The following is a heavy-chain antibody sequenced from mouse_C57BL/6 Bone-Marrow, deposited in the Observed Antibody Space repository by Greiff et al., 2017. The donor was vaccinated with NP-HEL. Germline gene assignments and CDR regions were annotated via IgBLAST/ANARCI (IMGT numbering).Heavy chain of an antibody. V-gene: IGHV1-63*01. Sequence: QVQLQQSGAELVRPGTSVKMSCKASGYTFTNYWIGWAKQRPGHGLEWIGDIYPGGGYTNYNEKFKGKATLTADKSSSTAYMQFSSLTSEDSAIYYCARLGDYDAMDDWGQGTSVTVSS. CDR1: GYTFTNYW. CDR2: IYPGGGYT. CDR3: ARLGDYDAMDD. J-gene: IGHJ4*01.